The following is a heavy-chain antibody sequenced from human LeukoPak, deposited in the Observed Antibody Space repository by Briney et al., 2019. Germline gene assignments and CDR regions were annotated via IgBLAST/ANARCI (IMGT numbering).Heavy chain of an antibody. CDR2: IYTSGST. V-gene: IGHV4-4*07. D-gene: IGHD3-22*01. CDR3: ARSTREGYYDSSGYYPNEH. J-gene: IGHJ1*01. CDR1: GASLSSHY. Sequence: SETLSLTCTVSGASLSSHYWTWIRQPAGKGLEWIGRIYTSGSTNYNPSLKSRVTISVDTSKNQFSLKLSSVTAADTAVYYCARSTREGYYDSSGYYPNEHWGQGTLVTVSS.